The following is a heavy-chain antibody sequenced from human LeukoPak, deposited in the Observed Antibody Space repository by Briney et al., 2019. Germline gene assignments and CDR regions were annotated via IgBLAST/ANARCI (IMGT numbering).Heavy chain of an antibody. CDR3: AREGYCSGGSCYSGIDY. J-gene: IGHJ4*02. CDR1: GGSISSGDYY. V-gene: IGHV4-30-4*01. D-gene: IGHD2-15*01. Sequence: SQTLSRTCTVSGGSISSGDYYWSWIRQPPGKGLEWIGYICYSGSTYYNPSLKSRVTISVDTSKNQFSLKLSSVTAADTALYYCAREGYCSGGSCYSGIDYWGQGTLVTVSS. CDR2: ICYSGST.